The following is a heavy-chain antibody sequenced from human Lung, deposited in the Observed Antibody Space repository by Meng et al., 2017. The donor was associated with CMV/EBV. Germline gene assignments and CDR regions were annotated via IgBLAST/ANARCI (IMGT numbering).Heavy chain of an antibody. CDR1: GDSVSSNSAA. J-gene: IGHJ3*02. CDR3: VRDDGMGLDAFDI. V-gene: IGHV6-1*01. CDR2: TYYRSRWYN. D-gene: IGHD3-16*01. Sequence: SXTXXLTXXISGDSVSSNSAAWNWIRQSPSRGLEWLGRTYYRSRWYNDYAPSVKSRITINPDTSKNQFSLQLHSVTPEDTAVYYCVRDDGMGLDAFDIWGQGXLVTVSS.